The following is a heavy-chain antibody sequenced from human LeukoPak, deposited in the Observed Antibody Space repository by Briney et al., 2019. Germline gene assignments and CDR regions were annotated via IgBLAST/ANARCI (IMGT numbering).Heavy chain of an antibody. CDR2: MNPNSSDT. V-gene: IGHV1-8*01. Sequence: ASVKVSCKPSGYTFTSYDINWVQQATAKGVKWMGWMNPNSSDTGYTQKFQGRVTMTRNISMSTAYMELSSLRSEDTAVYYCARIGGITMVDYWGQGTLVTVSS. J-gene: IGHJ4*02. CDR3: ARIGGITMVDY. D-gene: IGHD3-10*01. CDR1: GYTFTSYD.